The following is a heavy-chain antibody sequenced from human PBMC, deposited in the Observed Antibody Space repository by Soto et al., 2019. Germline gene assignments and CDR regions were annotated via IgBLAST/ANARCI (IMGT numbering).Heavy chain of an antibody. J-gene: IGHJ6*02. D-gene: IGHD1-7*01. CDR2: IIPIFGTA. V-gene: IGHV1-69*13. CDR3: ARELELIYYYYGMDV. Sequence: ASVKVSCKASGGTFSSYAISWVRQAPGQGLEWMGGIIPIFGTANYAQKFQGRATITADESTSTAYMELSSLRSEDTAVYYCARELELIYYYYGMDVWGQGTTVTVSS. CDR1: GGTFSSYA.